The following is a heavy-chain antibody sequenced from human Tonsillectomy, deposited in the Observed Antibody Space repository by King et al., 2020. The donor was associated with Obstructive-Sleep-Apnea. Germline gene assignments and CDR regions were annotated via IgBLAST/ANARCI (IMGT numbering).Heavy chain of an antibody. D-gene: IGHD6-13*01. J-gene: IGHJ5*02. CDR1: GGSINSSNDY. CDR3: ARDHPPLVRSLNEEGWFDP. Sequence: QLQESGPGLVKPSETLSLTCTVSGGSINSSNDYWGWIRQPPGKGLEWIGAIYYSGSTSYNPSLKSRVTISVDTSKNQFSLKLSSVTAADTAVYYCARDHPPLVRSLNEEGWFDPWGQGTLVTVSS. V-gene: IGHV4-39*07. CDR2: IYYSGST.